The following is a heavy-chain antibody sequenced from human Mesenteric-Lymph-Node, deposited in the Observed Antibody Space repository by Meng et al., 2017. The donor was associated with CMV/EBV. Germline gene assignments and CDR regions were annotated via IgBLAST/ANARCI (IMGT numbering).Heavy chain of an antibody. CDR1: TFSRYD. Sequence: TFSRYDMHSVRQAPGKWLEWVAFIASDESKQSHADSVKGRFTISRDNSKNTLYLQMNSLRAEDTAVYYCAKDRYCTNGLCYTGRFDPWGQGTLVTVSS. CDR2: IASDESKQ. D-gene: IGHD2-8*01. J-gene: IGHJ5*02. CDR3: AKDRYCTNGLCYTGRFDP. V-gene: IGHV3-30*02.